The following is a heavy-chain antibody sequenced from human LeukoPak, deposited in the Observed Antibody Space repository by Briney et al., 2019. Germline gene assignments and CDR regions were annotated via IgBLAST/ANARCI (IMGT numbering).Heavy chain of an antibody. CDR1: GFTFSDHY. D-gene: IGHD5-18*01. V-gene: IGHV3-72*01. CDR2: TRNKANSYTT. J-gene: IGHJ4*02. Sequence: GGSLRLSCAASGFTFSDHYMDWVRQAPGKGLEWVGRTRNKANSYTTEYAASVKGRFTISRDDSKNSLYLQMNSLKTEDTAVYYCARVDTAIDRVDDWGQGTLVTVSS. CDR3: ARVDTAIDRVDD.